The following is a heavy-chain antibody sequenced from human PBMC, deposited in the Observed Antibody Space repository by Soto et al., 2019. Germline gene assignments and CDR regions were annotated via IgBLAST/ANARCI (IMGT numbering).Heavy chain of an antibody. V-gene: IGHV2-5*02. J-gene: IGHJ4*02. CDR3: AHSLAARPSVRDFDY. D-gene: IGHD6-6*01. Sequence: QITLKESGPTLVKPTQTLTLTCTFSGFSLSTSGVGVGWIRQPPGKALEWLALIYWDDDKRYSPSLKSRLTIXXDXSXTQVVLTMTNMDPVDTATYYCAHSLAARPSVRDFDYWGQGTLVTVSS. CDR1: GFSLSTSGVG. CDR2: IYWDDDK.